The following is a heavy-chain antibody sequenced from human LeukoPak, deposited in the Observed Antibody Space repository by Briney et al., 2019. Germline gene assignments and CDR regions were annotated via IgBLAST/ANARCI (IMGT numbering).Heavy chain of an antibody. J-gene: IGHJ4*02. V-gene: IGHV4-4*02. CDR1: GGSIGSSNW. D-gene: IGHD6-19*01. CDR2: IYRSGST. Sequence: SETLSLTCAVSGGSIGSSNWWSWVRQPPGKGLEWIGEIYRSGSTNYNPSLKSQVTISVDKSKNQFSLKLSSVTAADTAVYYCARVRIAVAGTPFDYWGQGTLVTVSS. CDR3: ARVRIAVAGTPFDY.